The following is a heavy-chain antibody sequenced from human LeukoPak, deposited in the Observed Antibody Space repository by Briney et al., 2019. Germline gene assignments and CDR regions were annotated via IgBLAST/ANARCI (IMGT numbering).Heavy chain of an antibody. V-gene: IGHV1-46*01. D-gene: IGHD2-21*02. J-gene: IGHJ4*02. CDR3: ARDLSWGGDSRYYFDY. CDR2: INPSGGST. CDR1: GYTFTSYY. Sequence: RWASVKVSCKASGYTFTSYYMHWVRQAPGQGLEWMGIINPSGGSTSYAQKFQGRVTMTRDMSTSTVYMELSSLRSEDTAVYYCARDLSWGGDSRYYFDYWGQGTLVTVSS.